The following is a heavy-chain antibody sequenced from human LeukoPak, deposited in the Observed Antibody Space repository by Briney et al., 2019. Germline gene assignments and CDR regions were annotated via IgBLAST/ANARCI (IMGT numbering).Heavy chain of an antibody. D-gene: IGHD5-12*01. CDR1: GFTFSSYA. Sequence: GGSLRLSCAASGFTFSSYAMHWVRQAPGKGLEWVAVISYDGSNKYYADSVKGRFTISRDNSKNTLYLQVNSLRAEDTAVYYCARDGYSGDYYYGMDVWGQGTTVTVSS. CDR2: ISYDGSNK. V-gene: IGHV3-30-3*01. J-gene: IGHJ6*02. CDR3: ARDGYSGDYYYGMDV.